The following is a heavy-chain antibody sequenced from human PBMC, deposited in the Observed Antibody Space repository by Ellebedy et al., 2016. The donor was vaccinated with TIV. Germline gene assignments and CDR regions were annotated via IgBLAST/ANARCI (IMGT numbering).Heavy chain of an antibody. D-gene: IGHD1-26*01. CDR1: GGSVSSGSYY. J-gene: IGHJ4*02. CDR3: ARSVGATDY. Sequence: SETLSLXCTVSGGSVSSGSYYWSWIRQPPGKGLEWIGFIYYSGSTNYNPSLKSRVTISVDTSKNQFSLKLSSVTAADTAVYYCARSVGATDYWGQGTLVTASS. CDR2: IYYSGST. V-gene: IGHV4-61*01.